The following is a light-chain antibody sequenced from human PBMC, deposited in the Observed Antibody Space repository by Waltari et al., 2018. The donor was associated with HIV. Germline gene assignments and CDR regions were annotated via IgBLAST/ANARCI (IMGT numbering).Light chain of an antibody. CDR3: QPYYTTPYT. V-gene: IGKV4-1*01. Sequence: DIVMTQSPDSLAVSLGERATSNCKSTQSVLNSSSNKNSSAWYQQKPGQPPKLLIYWASTRAPGVPDRFSGSGSWTDFTLTISSLQAEDVAIYYCQPYYTTPYTFGQGTKLEIK. J-gene: IGKJ2*01. CDR2: WAS. CDR1: QSVLNSSSNKNS.